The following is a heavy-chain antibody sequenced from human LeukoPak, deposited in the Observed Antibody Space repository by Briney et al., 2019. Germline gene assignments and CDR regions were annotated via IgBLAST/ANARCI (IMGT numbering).Heavy chain of an antibody. V-gene: IGHV3-23*01. J-gene: IGHJ4*02. D-gene: IGHD4-17*01. CDR2: ISGSGGST. CDR3: ATHARGDYGLFDY. Sequence: GGSLRLSCAASEFTFSSYWMSWVRGAPGTGLQWVSAISGSGGSTYYADSVKGRLTISRDNSKNTLYLQMNSLRAEDTAVYYCATHARGDYGLFDYWGQGTLVTVSS. CDR1: EFTFSSYW.